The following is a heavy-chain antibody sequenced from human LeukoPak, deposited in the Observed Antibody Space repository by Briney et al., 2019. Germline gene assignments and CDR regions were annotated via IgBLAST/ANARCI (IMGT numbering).Heavy chain of an antibody. V-gene: IGHV3-30*18. J-gene: IGHJ4*02. CDR3: AKEAGGSYFDY. CDR1: GSTCSSYG. D-gene: IGHD3-10*01. CDR2: ISYDGSNK. Sequence: GRSLRLSCAASGSTCSSYGMHWGRKAPGKGLEWVAVISYDGSNKYYADSVKGRFTISRDTSKNTLYLQMNSLRAEDTAVYYCAKEAGGSYFDYWGQGTLVTVSS.